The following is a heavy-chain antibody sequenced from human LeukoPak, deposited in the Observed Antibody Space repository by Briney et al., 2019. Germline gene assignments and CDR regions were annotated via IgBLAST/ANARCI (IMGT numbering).Heavy chain of an antibody. CDR2: IYSGGST. V-gene: IGHV3-66*01. Sequence: PGGSLRLSCAASGFTVSSNYMSWVRQAPGKGLEWGSVIYSGGSTYYADSVKGRFTIYRDNSKNTLYLQMNSLRAEDTAVYYCARASLYCTNGVCRQGGFVYWGQGTLVTVSS. J-gene: IGHJ4*02. CDR1: GFTVSSNY. CDR3: ARASLYCTNGVCRQGGFVY. D-gene: IGHD2-8*01.